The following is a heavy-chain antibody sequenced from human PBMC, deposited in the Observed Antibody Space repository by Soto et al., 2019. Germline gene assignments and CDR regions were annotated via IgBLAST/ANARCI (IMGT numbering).Heavy chain of an antibody. D-gene: IGHD4-17*01. J-gene: IGHJ4*02. CDR1: GYTFTSYD. V-gene: IGHV1-8*01. Sequence: QVQLVQSGAEVKKPGASVKVSCKASGYTFTSYDINWVRQPTGQGLEWMGCMNPNSGNKGYAQKFQGRVTMTRNTSIRTAYMELCSLRSEYTAVYYCARTLYGDNVASWGQGTLVTVSS. CDR2: MNPNSGNK. CDR3: ARTLYGDNVAS.